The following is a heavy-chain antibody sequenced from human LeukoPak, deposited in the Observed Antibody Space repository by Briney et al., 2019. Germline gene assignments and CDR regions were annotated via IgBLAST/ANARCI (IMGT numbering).Heavy chain of an antibody. V-gene: IGHV3-11*01. J-gene: IGHJ6*02. CDR3: TRGHYDMAV. CDR2: IGTSDSEI. Sequence: KPGGSLRLSCAASGFTFSDYYMSWIRQAPGKGLEWVSYIGTSDSEIYYADSVKGRFAISRDNAKKSLYLQMNSLRAEDTAVYYCTRGHYDMAVWGQGTTVIVSS. CDR1: GFTFSDYY.